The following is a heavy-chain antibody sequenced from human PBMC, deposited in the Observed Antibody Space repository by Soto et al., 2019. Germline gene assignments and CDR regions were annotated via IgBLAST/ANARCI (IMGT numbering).Heavy chain of an antibody. CDR2: IYYSGST. CDR3: ARENNVLPGGYFDY. CDR1: GGSIGSSNW. J-gene: IGHJ4*02. V-gene: IGHV4-4*02. Sequence: SETLSLTCSVSGGSIGSSNWWSWVRQPPEKGLEWIGFIYYSGSTYYNPSLKSRVTISVDTSKNQFSLKLSSVTAADTAVYYCARENNVLPGGYFDYWGQGTLVTVSS. D-gene: IGHD3-10*01.